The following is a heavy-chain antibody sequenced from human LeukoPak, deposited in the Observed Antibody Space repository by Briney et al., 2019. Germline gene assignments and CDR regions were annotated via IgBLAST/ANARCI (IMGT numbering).Heavy chain of an antibody. J-gene: IGHJ3*02. CDR2: MNPNSGNT. V-gene: IGHV1-8*03. CDR1: GYTFTSYG. CDR3: ARGQSMIVANDAFDI. D-gene: IGHD3-22*01. Sequence: ASVKVSCKASGYTFTSYGINWVRQATGQGLEWMGWMNPNSGNTGYAQKFQGRVTITRNTSISTAYMELSSLRSEDTAVYYCARGQSMIVANDAFDIWGQGTMVTVSS.